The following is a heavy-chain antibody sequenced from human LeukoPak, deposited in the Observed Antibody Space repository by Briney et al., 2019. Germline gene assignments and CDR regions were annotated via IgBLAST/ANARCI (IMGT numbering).Heavy chain of an antibody. CDR3: ASRGIAVADFQH. J-gene: IGHJ1*01. CDR2: INPSSGGT. V-gene: IGHV1-2*02. CDR1: GYTFTGYY. D-gene: IGHD6-19*01. Sequence: ASVKVSCKASGYTFTGYYMHWVRQAPGQGLEWMGWINPSSGGTNYAQKFQGRVTMTRDTSISTAYMELSRLRSDDTAVYYCASRGIAVADFQHWGQGTLVTVSS.